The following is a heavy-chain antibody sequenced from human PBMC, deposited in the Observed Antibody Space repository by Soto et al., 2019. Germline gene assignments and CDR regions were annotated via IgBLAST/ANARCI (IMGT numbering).Heavy chain of an antibody. CDR3: ARLTVPIRAGFDY. D-gene: IGHD4-17*01. Sequence: QVQLQESGPGLVKPSETLSLTCTVSGGSISTYYWDWIRQPPGKELEWIGYTHYRGNTNYPTSLKSRGAISLDTTRNPVSLTLSPVTASDTAIYYCARLTVPIRAGFDYWGKGALVTVSS. CDR1: GGSISTYY. J-gene: IGHJ4*02. CDR2: THYRGNT. V-gene: IGHV4-59*01.